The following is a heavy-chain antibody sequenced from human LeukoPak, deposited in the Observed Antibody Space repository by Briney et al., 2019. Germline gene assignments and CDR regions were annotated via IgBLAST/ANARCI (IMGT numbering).Heavy chain of an antibody. V-gene: IGHV4-59*01. D-gene: IGHD4-23*01. CDR2: ICYSGST. Sequence: SETLSLTCTVSGGSISSYYWSWIRQPPGKGLEWIGYICYSGSTNCNPSLKSRVTISVDTSKNQFSLKLSSVTAADTAVYYCARDGNYGGDFDYWGQGTLVSVSS. CDR1: GGSISSYY. J-gene: IGHJ4*02. CDR3: ARDGNYGGDFDY.